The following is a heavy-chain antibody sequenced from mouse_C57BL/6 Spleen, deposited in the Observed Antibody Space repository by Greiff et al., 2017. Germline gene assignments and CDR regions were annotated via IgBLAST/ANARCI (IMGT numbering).Heavy chain of an antibody. V-gene: IGHV1-61*01. D-gene: IGHD1-3*01. J-gene: IGHJ2*01. CDR2: IYPSDSET. CDR3: ARSKGIWYFDY. Sequence: QVQLQQPGAELVRPGSSVKLSCKASGYTFTSYWMDWVKQRPGQGLEWIGNIYPSDSETHYNQKFKDKATLTVDKSSSTAYMQLSSLTSEDSAVYYCARSKGIWYFDYWGQGTTLTVSS. CDR1: GYTFTSYW.